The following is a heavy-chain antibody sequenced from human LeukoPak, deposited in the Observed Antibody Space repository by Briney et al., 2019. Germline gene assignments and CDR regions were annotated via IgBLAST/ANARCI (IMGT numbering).Heavy chain of an antibody. CDR3: ARLDGYCSGGSCYSVSFVDP. CDR1: GGSISGSNYY. J-gene: IGHJ5*02. V-gene: IGHV4-39*01. Sequence: PSETLSLTCTVSGGSISGSNYYWGWIRQPPGKWLEWIGSIYYSGSTYYNPSLKSRVTISVDTSKNQFSLKLSSVTAADTAVYYCARLDGYCSGGSCYSVSFVDPWGQGTLVTVSS. CDR2: IYYSGST. D-gene: IGHD2-15*01.